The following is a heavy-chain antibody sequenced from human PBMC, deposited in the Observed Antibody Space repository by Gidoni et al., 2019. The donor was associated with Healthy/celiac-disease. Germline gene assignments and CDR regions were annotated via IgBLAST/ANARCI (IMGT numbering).Heavy chain of an antibody. CDR1: GGSISSGGYY. CDR2: IYYSGST. V-gene: IGHV4-31*03. Sequence: QVQLQESGPGLVKPSQTLSLTCPVSGGSISSGGYYWSWIRQHPGKGLEWIGYIYYSGSTYYNPSLKSRVTISVDTSKNQFSLKLSSVTAADTAVYYCARGGRDGYNSQAGHGMDVWGQGTTVTVSS. CDR3: ARGGRDGYNSQAGHGMDV. D-gene: IGHD5-12*01. J-gene: IGHJ6*02.